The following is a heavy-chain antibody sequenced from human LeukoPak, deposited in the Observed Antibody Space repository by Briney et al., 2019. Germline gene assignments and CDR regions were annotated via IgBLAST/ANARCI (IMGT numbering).Heavy chain of an antibody. CDR3: AKESSGSYQALDY. V-gene: IGHV3-9*03. CDR2: ISWNSGSI. J-gene: IGHJ4*02. D-gene: IGHD1-26*01. Sequence: PGGSLRLSCAASGFTFDDYAMHWVRQAPGKGLEWVSGISWNSGSIGYADSVKGRFTISRDSAKNSLYLQMNSLRAEDMALYYCAKESSGSYQALDYWGQGTLVTVSS. CDR1: GFTFDDYA.